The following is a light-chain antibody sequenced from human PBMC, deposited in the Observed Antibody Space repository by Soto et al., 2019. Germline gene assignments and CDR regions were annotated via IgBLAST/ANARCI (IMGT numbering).Light chain of an antibody. V-gene: IGLV4-69*01. CDR3: QTWGTVIQV. CDR2: LNSDGSH. CDR1: SGHSSYD. J-gene: IGLJ3*02. Sequence: QSVLTQSPSASASLGASVKLTCTLSSGHSSYDIAWHQQQPEKGPRYLMNLNSDGSHSKGDEIPDRFSGSSSGAERYLTIASLQSEDEADYYCQTWGTVIQVFGGGTKLTVL.